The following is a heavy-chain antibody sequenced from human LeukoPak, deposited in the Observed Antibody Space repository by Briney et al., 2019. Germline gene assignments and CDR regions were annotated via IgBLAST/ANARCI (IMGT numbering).Heavy chain of an antibody. D-gene: IGHD1-26*01. CDR1: GFTFSDHY. V-gene: IGHV3-72*01. CDR2: TRNKANSYTT. Sequence: PGGSLRLSCAASGFTFSDHYMDWVRQAPGKGLEWVGHTRNKANSYTTEYAASVKGRFTISRDDSKNSLYLQMNSLKTEDTAVYYCARDRVGMGGTLGTYWYFDLWGRGTLVSVSS. CDR3: ARDRVGMGGTLGTYWYFDL. J-gene: IGHJ2*01.